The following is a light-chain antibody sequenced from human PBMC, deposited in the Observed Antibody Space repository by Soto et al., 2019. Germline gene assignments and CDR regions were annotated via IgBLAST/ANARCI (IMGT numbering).Light chain of an antibody. J-gene: IGKJ2*03. Sequence: EIVLTQSPGTLSLSPGDRVTLSCRASQSVSTNYFSWYQQKPGQAPRLLIYATSSRAVGIPDRFSGSGSGTDFALTISRLEPEDFAMYYCQQYGDDNSPRYSFGQGTRLAI. V-gene: IGKV3-20*01. CDR2: ATS. CDR1: QSVSTNY. CDR3: QQYGDDNSPRYS.